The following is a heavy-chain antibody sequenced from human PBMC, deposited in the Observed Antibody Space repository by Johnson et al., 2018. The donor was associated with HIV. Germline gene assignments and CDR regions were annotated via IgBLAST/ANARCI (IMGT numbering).Heavy chain of an antibody. CDR2: IYNDGSP. V-gene: IGHV3-66*02. J-gene: IGHJ3*02. CDR3: ARPLQPYTSSSQGTFDI. CDR1: GFTVSTNY. Sequence: EVQLVESGGGLVQPGGSLRLSCAASGFTVSTNYMTCVRQAPGKGLEWVSLIYNDGSPYYADSVKGQFTISRENSKNTLYLQMSSLRAEDTAVYYCARPLQPYTSSSQGTFDIWGQGTMVTVSS. D-gene: IGHD6-6*01.